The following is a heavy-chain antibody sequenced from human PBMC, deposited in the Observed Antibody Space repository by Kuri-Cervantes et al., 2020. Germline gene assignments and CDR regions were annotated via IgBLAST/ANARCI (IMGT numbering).Heavy chain of an antibody. CDR2: IYYSGST. D-gene: IGHD1-26*01. Sequence: SETLSLTCTVSGGSISSSSYYWGWIRQPPGKGLEWIGSIYYSGSTNYNPSLKSRVTISVDTSKNQFSLKLSSVTATDTAVYYCARDRWELLSGYYYYYGMDVWGQGTTVTVSS. V-gene: IGHV4-39*07. CDR3: ARDRWELLSGYYYYYGMDV. CDR1: GGSISSSSYY. J-gene: IGHJ6*02.